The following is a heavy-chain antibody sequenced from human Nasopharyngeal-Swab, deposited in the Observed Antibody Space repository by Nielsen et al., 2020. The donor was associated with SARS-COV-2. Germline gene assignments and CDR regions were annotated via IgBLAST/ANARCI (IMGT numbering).Heavy chain of an antibody. CDR3: AIDCERGYSYGWNYYYYGMDV. J-gene: IGHJ6*02. CDR1: GFTFSSYA. V-gene: IGHV3-30*03. D-gene: IGHD5-18*01. CDR2: ISYDGSNK. Sequence: GRSLRLSFAASGFTFSSYAMHWVRKAPGKGLEGVAVISYDGSNKYYADSVKGRFTISRDNSKNKLYLQMNSLRAEDTAVYYCAIDCERGYSYGWNYYYYGMDVWGQGTTVTVSS.